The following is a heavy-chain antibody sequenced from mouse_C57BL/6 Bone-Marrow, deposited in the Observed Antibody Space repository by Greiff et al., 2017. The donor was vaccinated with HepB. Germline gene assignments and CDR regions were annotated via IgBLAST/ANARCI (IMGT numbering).Heavy chain of an antibody. CDR2: IYPSDSET. D-gene: IGHD2-5*01. CDR1: GYTFTSYW. J-gene: IGHJ2*01. Sequence: QVQLQQPGAELVRPGSSVKLSCKASGYTFTSYWMDWVKQRPGQGLEWIGNIYPSDSETHYNQKFKDKATLTVDKSSSTAYMQLSSLTSEDSAVYYCARRDSNYVNFDYWGQGTTLTVSS. CDR3: ARRDSNYVNFDY. V-gene: IGHV1-61*01.